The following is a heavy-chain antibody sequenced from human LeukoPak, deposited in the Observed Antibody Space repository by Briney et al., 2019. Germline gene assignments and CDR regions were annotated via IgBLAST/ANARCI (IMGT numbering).Heavy chain of an antibody. D-gene: IGHD3-22*01. CDR2: IKQDGSEK. V-gene: IGHV3-7*01. CDR1: GFTFSSYW. CDR3: AREYYYDSSGDY. J-gene: IGHJ4*02. Sequence: GGSLRLSCAASGFTFSSYWMNWVRQAPGKGLEWVANIKQDGSEKYYVDSVKGRFTISRDNSKNSLYLQMNILTAEDTAVYYCAREYYYDSSGDYWGQGTLVTVSS.